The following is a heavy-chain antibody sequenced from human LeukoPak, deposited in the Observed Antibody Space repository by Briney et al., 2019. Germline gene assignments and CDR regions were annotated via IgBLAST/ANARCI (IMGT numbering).Heavy chain of an antibody. V-gene: IGHV4-59*12. D-gene: IGHD5-18*01. CDR2: IHYSGST. CDR1: DGSISSYY. J-gene: IGHJ4*02. CDR3: ARDRGYSYGDY. Sequence: PSETLSLTCTISDGSISSYYWNWIRQSPGKRLEWIGHIHYSGSTHYNPSLQSRVSISIDTSKNHFSLNLRSVTAADTAVYYCARDRGYSYGDYWGQGTLVTVSS.